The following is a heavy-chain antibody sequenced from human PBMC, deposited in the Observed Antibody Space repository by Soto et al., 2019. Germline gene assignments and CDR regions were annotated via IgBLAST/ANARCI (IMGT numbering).Heavy chain of an antibody. CDR3: AHPRGYGVFDAYDI. J-gene: IGHJ3*02. CDR2: LSPSGGET. CDR1: GFTFSTYA. Sequence: GGSLRLSCVASGFTFSTYAMSWVRQAPGKELEWVSALSPSGGETYYADSVKGRFTISRDNSMNALYLQMNSLRVEDTAVYYCAHPRGYGVFDAYDIWGQGTMVTVSS. V-gene: IGHV3-23*01. D-gene: IGHD4-17*01.